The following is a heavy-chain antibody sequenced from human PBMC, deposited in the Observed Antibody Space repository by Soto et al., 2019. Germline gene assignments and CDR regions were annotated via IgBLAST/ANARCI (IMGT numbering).Heavy chain of an antibody. J-gene: IGHJ4*02. CDR3: ARERTFDGCHSARYY. CDR1: DGSFSGYY. CDR2: IKPSGST. V-gene: IGHV4-34*01. D-gene: IGHD6-19*01. Sequence: QVQLQQWGAGLLKPSETLSLTCAVYDGSFSGYYWSWIRQPPGKGLEWLGEIKPSGSTNYNPSPKSRVTISVDTSRNHFSLYLVSVTAADTAVDYCARERTFDGCHSARYYWGQGNLVTVSS.